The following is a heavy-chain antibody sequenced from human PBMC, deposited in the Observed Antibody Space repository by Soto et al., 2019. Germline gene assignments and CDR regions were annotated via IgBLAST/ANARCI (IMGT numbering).Heavy chain of an antibody. D-gene: IGHD3-22*01. CDR1: GFTFSDFG. V-gene: IGHV3-30*18. Sequence: PGGSLRLSCEVSGFTFSDFGLDWVRQAPGKGLEWVAIISHDGSKRFYADSVKGRFTISRDNSKSTLYLQMSSLRPEDTALYYCAKTATYVDGYDNTGYSSEDYWGHGTLVTVSS. CDR2: ISHDGSKR. CDR3: AKTATYVDGYDNTGYSSEDY. J-gene: IGHJ4*01.